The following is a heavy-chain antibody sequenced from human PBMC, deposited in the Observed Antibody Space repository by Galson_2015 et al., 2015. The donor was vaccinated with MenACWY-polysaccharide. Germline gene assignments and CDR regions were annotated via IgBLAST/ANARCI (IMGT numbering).Heavy chain of an antibody. CDR2: IKQDGSEK. Sequence: SLRLSCAASGLTFSTYWMSWVRQAPGKGLEWVANIKQDGSEKYYVDSVKGRFTISRDNAKNSLYLQMNSLRAEDTAIYYCASQTGTGYFDDWGQGSLVTVSS. CDR3: ASQTGTGYFDD. J-gene: IGHJ4*02. D-gene: IGHD3-10*01. V-gene: IGHV3-7*01. CDR1: GLTFSTYW.